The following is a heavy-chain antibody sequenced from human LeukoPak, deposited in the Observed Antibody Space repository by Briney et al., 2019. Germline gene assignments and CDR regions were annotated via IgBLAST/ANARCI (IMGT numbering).Heavy chain of an antibody. Sequence: GGSLRLSCAASGFTFDDYGMSWVRQAPGKGLEWVSGINWNGGSTGYADSVKGRFTISRDNSKNTLYLQMNSLRAEDTAIYYCAKNGDRGAYCSGGSCYPYFYYYMDVWGKGTTVTISS. V-gene: IGHV3-20*04. CDR2: INWNGGST. CDR1: GFTFDDYG. D-gene: IGHD2-15*01. J-gene: IGHJ6*03. CDR3: AKNGDRGAYCSGGSCYPYFYYYMDV.